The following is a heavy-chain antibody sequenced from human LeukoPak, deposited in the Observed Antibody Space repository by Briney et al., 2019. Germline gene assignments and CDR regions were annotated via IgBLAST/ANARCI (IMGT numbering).Heavy chain of an antibody. J-gene: IGHJ4*02. Sequence: PSETLSLTCTVSGGSISSSSYYWGWIRQPPGKGLEWIGSIYYSGGTYYNPSLKSRVTTSVDTSKNQFSLRLSSVTAADTAVYYCARQGSSNWNYYFDYWGQGTLVTVSS. CDR3: ARQGSSNWNYYFDY. V-gene: IGHV4-39*01. D-gene: IGHD6-13*01. CDR1: GGSISSSSYY. CDR2: IYYSGGT.